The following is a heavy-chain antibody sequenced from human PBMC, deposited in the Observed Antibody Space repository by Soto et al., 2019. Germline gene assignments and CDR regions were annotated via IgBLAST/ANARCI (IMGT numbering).Heavy chain of an antibody. CDR2: TYYRSKWYN. CDR1: RDSVSSNSAA. CDR3: AREVAGESAFDI. Sequence: PSQTLSLTCAISRDSVSSNSAAWNWSRQSPSRGLEWLGRTYYRSKWYNDYVGTVKSRITIKSDTSRNQFSLQLNSVTPEDAAVYYCAREVAGESAFDIWGQGTVVTVS. D-gene: IGHD6-13*01. V-gene: IGHV6-1*01. J-gene: IGHJ3*02.